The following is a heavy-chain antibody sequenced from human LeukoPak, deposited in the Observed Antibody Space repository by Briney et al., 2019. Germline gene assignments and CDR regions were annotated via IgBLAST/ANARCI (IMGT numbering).Heavy chain of an antibody. Sequence: GGSLRLSCTASGFTFGDYAMNWVRQAPGKGLEWVSDISSSGSTIYYADSVKGRFTISRDNAKNSLYLQMNSLRAEDTAVYYCARDKNSFCGLVAAPNDAFVIWGQGTIVTVSS. J-gene: IGHJ3*02. V-gene: IGHV3-48*03. CDR3: ARDKNSFCGLVAAPNDAFVI. D-gene: IGHD2-15*01. CDR1: GFTFGDYA. CDR2: ISSSGSTI.